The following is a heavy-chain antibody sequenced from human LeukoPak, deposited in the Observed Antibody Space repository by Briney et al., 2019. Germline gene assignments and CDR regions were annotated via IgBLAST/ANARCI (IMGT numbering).Heavy chain of an antibody. Sequence: PSETLSLTCTVSGGSISSYYWSWIRQPPGKGLEWIGYIYYSGSTNYNPSLKSRVTIPVDTSKNQFSLKLSSVTAADTAVYYCARRDYSNDNWFDPWGQGTLVTVSS. CDR3: ARRDYSNDNWFDP. J-gene: IGHJ5*02. CDR1: GGSISSYY. V-gene: IGHV4-59*01. CDR2: IYYSGST. D-gene: IGHD4-11*01.